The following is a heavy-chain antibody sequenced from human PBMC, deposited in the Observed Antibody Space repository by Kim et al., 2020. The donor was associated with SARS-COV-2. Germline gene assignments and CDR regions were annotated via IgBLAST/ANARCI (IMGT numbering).Heavy chain of an antibody. Sequence: ASVKVSCKASGYTFSDYHIHWVRQAPGQGPVWMGTINCKSGGTMYAKMFQDRVTMTRDTSTNTAYMDLSGLMSDDTAVYYCVTWIRGLTGRLPYWGQGTLVAVSS. J-gene: IGHJ4*01. CDR2: INCKSGGT. D-gene: IGHD1-20*01. V-gene: IGHV1-2*02. CDR3: VTWIRGLTGRLPY. CDR1: GYTFSDYH.